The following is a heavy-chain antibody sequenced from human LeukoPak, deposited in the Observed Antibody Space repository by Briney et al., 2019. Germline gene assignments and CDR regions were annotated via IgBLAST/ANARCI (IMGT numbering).Heavy chain of an antibody. CDR1: GYTFTNYY. D-gene: IGHD1-1*01. Sequence: ASVKVSCKASGYTFTNYYIHWVRQAPGQGLECMGIINPSGGSTSYAQKFQGRVTMTRNTSISTAYMELSSLRSEDTAVYYCARIQLERPLLAWYPGYYMDVWGKGTTVTISS. J-gene: IGHJ6*03. CDR3: ARIQLERPLLAWYPGYYMDV. V-gene: IGHV1-46*01. CDR2: INPSGGST.